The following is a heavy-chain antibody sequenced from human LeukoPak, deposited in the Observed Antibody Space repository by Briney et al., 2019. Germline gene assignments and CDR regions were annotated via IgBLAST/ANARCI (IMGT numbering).Heavy chain of an antibody. D-gene: IGHD3-16*01. Sequence: RGSLRLSCVGSGFAFGVHAMSWARQAPGKGPEWVATIGSGADLFYAESVKARFTISRDDPSNTCRLQSNRVRPEDTTLYYCAKDWPPHNRVYDCLDAWGQGTEVSVSS. CDR3: AKDWPPHNRVYDCLDA. V-gene: IGHV3-23*01. J-gene: IGHJ5*02. CDR1: GFAFGVHA. CDR2: IGSGADL.